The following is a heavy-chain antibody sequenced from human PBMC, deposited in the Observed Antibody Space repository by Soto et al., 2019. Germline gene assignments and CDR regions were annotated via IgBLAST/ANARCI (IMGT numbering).Heavy chain of an antibody. CDR1: GGSISSGGYY. Sequence: SETLSLTCTVSGGSISSGGYYWSWIRQHPGKGLEWIGYIYYSGSTYYNPSLKSRVTISVDTSKNQFSLKLSSVTAADTAVYYCARAGVSTAMVSFHITPGAFDIWGQGXMVTVS. D-gene: IGHD5-18*01. V-gene: IGHV4-31*03. CDR2: IYYSGST. CDR3: ARAGVSTAMVSFHITPGAFDI. J-gene: IGHJ3*02.